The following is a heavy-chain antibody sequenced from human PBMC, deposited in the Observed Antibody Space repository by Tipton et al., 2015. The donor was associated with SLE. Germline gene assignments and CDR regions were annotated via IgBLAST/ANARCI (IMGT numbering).Heavy chain of an antibody. D-gene: IGHD1-1*01. V-gene: IGHV4-59*01. Sequence: LRLSCTVSGGSISSYYWSWIRQPPGKGLEWIGYIYNSGSTNYNPSLKSRVTISVDTSKNQFSLKLSSVTPADTAVYYCARAALLGWNPDYWGQGTAVIVSS. CDR2: IYNSGST. J-gene: IGHJ4*02. CDR3: ARAALLGWNPDY. CDR1: GGSISSYY.